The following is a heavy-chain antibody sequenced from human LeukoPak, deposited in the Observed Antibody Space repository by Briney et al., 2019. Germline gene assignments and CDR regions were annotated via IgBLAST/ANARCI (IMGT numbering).Heavy chain of an antibody. Sequence: ASVKVSCKASGYTFTGYYMHWVRQAPGQGLEWMGWINPNSGGTNYAQKFQGRVTMTRDTSISTAYMELGRLRSDDTAVYYCARDPPRYQLLSSPLPFDYWGQGTLVTVSS. D-gene: IGHD2-2*01. CDR1: GYTFTGYY. V-gene: IGHV1-2*02. CDR2: INPNSGGT. J-gene: IGHJ4*02. CDR3: ARDPPRYQLLSSPLPFDY.